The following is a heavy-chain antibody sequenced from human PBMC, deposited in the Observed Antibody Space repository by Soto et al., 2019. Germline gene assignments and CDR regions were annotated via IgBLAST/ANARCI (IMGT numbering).Heavy chain of an antibody. CDR3: ARDRELGGRFGELFPKGYYYYGMDV. J-gene: IGHJ6*02. Sequence: GGSLRLSCAASGFTFSNYWMSWVRQAPGKGLEWVANIRDDGSDTYYVDSVKGRFSVSRDNAKNSLYLQMNSLRVEDTAVYYCARDRELGGRFGELFPKGYYYYGMDVWGQGTTVTVSS. CDR1: GFTFSNYW. D-gene: IGHD3-10*01. CDR2: IRDDGSDT. V-gene: IGHV3-7*01.